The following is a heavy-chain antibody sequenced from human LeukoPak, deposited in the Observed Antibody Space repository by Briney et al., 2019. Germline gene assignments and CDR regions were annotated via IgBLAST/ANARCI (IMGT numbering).Heavy chain of an antibody. Sequence: SETLSLTCTVSGGSISSGSYYWSWIRQPAGKGLEWIGHLYTSGNTNYNPSLKSRVTISVDTSKNQFSLKLSSVTAADTAVYYCARAGFWSDSPWYFAPWGRGTLVAVSS. CDR3: ARAGFWSDSPWYFAP. CDR1: GGSISSGSYY. V-gene: IGHV4-61*09. D-gene: IGHD3-3*01. CDR2: LYTSGNT. J-gene: IGHJ2*01.